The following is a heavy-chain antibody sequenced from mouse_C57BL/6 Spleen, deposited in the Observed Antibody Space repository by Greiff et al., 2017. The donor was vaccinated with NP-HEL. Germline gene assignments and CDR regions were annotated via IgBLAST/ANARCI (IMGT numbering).Heavy chain of an antibody. V-gene: IGHV1-82*01. J-gene: IGHJ2*01. D-gene: IGHD3-2*02. CDR1: GYAFSSSW. CDR3: ARGGQLRPYFDY. Sequence: QVQLQQPGPELVKPGASVKISCKASGYAFSSSWMNWVKQRPGKGLEWIGRIYPGDGDTNYNGKFKGKATLTADKSSSTAYMQLSSLTSEDSAVYFCARGGQLRPYFDYWGQGTTLTVSS. CDR2: IYPGDGDT.